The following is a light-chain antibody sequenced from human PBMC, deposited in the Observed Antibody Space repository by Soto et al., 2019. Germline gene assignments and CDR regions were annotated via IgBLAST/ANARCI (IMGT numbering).Light chain of an antibody. V-gene: IGKV3-20*01. CDR2: GAS. CDR3: QQYGSSPPLT. Sequence: EIVLTQSPGTLSLSPGERAALSCRASQSISSNYLAWYQQKPGQAPRLVIYGASGRATGIPDRFSGSGSGTDFTLTISRLESEDFAVYYCQQYGSSPPLTFGGGTKVEIK. CDR1: QSISSNY. J-gene: IGKJ4*01.